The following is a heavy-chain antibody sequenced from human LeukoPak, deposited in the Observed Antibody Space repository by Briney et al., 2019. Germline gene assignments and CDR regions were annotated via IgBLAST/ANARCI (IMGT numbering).Heavy chain of an antibody. CDR3: ARGLDCSSTSCYTYYYYMDV. J-gene: IGHJ6*03. CDR2: INHSGST. Sequence: PSETLSLTCAVYGGSFSGYYWSWIRHPPGKGLEWIGEINHSGSTNYNPSLKSRVTISVDTSKNQFSLKLSSVTAADTAVYYCARGLDCSSTSCYTYYYYMDVWGKGTTVTVSS. V-gene: IGHV4-34*01. D-gene: IGHD2-2*01. CDR1: GGSFSGYY.